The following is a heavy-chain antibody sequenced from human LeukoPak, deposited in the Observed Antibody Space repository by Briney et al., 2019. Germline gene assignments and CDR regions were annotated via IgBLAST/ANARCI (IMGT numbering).Heavy chain of an antibody. Sequence: GGSLRLSCAASGFTFSSYSMNWVRQAPGKGLEWVSSISSSSSYIYCADSVKGRFTISRDNAKNSLYLQMNSLRAEDTAVYYCARAYSSSWYEPFDYWGQGTLVTVSS. D-gene: IGHD6-13*01. CDR3: ARAYSSSWYEPFDY. J-gene: IGHJ4*02. CDR1: GFTFSSYS. CDR2: ISSSSSYI. V-gene: IGHV3-21*01.